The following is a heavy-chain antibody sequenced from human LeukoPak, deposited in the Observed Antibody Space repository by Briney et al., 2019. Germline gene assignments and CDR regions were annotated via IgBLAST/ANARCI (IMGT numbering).Heavy chain of an antibody. CDR3: AGRRVLDASFDY. D-gene: IGHD3-16*01. CDR2: IYSGDNT. V-gene: IGHV3-66*02. Sequence: PGGSLRLXCAASGFTVSNNYMSWVRQAPGKELEWVSVIYSGDNTYYVESVKGRFTISRDNSKNTLFLQMNRLRAEATAVYYCAGRRVLDASFDYWGQGTLVTVSS. CDR1: GFTVSNNY. J-gene: IGHJ4*02.